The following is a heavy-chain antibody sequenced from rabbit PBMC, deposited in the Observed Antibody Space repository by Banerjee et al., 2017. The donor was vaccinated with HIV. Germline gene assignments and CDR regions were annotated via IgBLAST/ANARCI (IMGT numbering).Heavy chain of an antibody. CDR2: IYAVSGGSS. V-gene: IGHV1S45*01. CDR3: ARDDAISGSGWYFNL. D-gene: IGHD1-1*01. CDR1: GFDFSSSYY. J-gene: IGHJ4*01. Sequence: QEQLEESGGGLVKPEGSLTLTCKASGFDFSSSYYMCWVRQAPGKGLEWIACIYAVSGGSSYYASWVNGRFTISRTSSTTVTLQMTSLTAADTATYFCARDDAISGSGWYFNLWGPGTLVTVS.